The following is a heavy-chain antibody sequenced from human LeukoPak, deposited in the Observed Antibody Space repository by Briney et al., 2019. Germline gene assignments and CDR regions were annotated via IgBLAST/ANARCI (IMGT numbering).Heavy chain of an antibody. Sequence: GGSLRLSCAASGFTFSSYSMNWVRQAPGKGLEWVSSISSSSSYIYYADSVKGRLTISRDNAKNSLYLQMNSLRAEDTAVYYCARESGQWLANYYYYGMDVWGQGATVTVSS. V-gene: IGHV3-21*01. D-gene: IGHD6-19*01. CDR3: ARESGQWLANYYYYGMDV. J-gene: IGHJ6*02. CDR2: ISSSSSYI. CDR1: GFTFSSYS.